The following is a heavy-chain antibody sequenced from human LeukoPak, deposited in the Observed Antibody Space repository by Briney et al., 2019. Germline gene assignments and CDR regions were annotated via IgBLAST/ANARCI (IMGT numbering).Heavy chain of an antibody. J-gene: IGHJ4*02. CDR3: ARVTAAAGTGGYYFDY. Sequence: PGGSLRLSCAASGFTFSSYSMNWVRQAPGKGLEWVSSISSSSSYIYYADSVKGRLTISRDNAKNSLYLQMNSLRAEDTAVYYCARVTAAAGTGGYYFDYWGQGTLVTVSS. V-gene: IGHV3-21*01. D-gene: IGHD6-13*01. CDR2: ISSSSSYI. CDR1: GFTFSSYS.